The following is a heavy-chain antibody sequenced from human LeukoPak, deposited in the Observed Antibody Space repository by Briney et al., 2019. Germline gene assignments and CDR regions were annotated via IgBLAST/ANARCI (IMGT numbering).Heavy chain of an antibody. CDR1: GFTFSSYS. V-gene: IGHV3-21*01. J-gene: IGHJ4*02. D-gene: IGHD3-22*01. Sequence: PGGSLRLSCAASGFTFSSYSMSWVRQAPGKGLEWVSSISSSSSYIYYADSVKGRFTISRDNAKNSLYLQMNSLRAEDTAVYYCARDSSSDFDYWGQGTLVTVSS. CDR2: ISSSSSYI. CDR3: ARDSSSDFDY.